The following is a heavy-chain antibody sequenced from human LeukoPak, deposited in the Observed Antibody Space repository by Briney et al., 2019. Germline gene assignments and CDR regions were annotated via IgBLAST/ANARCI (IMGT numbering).Heavy chain of an antibody. J-gene: IGHJ3*02. CDR3: ARDTHYYGSGSPAFDI. CDR1: GFTFSTYI. CDR2: ISFSTSTI. V-gene: IGHV3-48*01. D-gene: IGHD3-10*01. Sequence: GGSLRLSCAASGFTFSTYIMNWVRQAPGKGLEWVSYISFSTSTIYYADSVKGRFTISRDNAKNALYLQMNSLRAEDTAMYYCARDTHYYGSGSPAFDIWGQGTMVTVSS.